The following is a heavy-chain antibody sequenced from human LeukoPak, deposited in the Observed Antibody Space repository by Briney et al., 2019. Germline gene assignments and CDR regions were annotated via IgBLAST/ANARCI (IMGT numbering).Heavy chain of an antibody. CDR2: IWYDGSNK. D-gene: IGHD3-10*01. CDR1: GFTFSIYG. Sequence: GGSLRLSCAASGFTFSIYGMHWVRQAPGKGLEWVAIIWYDGSNKYYADSVKGRFTISRDNSKNTLFLQMNSLRAEGTAVYYCARSYGSGSYLWIFDYWGQGTLVTVSS. V-gene: IGHV3-33*01. CDR3: ARSYGSGSYLWIFDY. J-gene: IGHJ4*02.